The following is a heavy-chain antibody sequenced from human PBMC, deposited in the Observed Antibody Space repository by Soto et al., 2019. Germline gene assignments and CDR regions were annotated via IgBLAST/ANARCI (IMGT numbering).Heavy chain of an antibody. CDR1: GGSISSGANY. D-gene: IGHD2-2*01. Sequence: SETLSLTCTVSGGSISSGANYWSWVRQGPXKGLEWIGNIYYSGSAYYNPSLKSRLTMSVDTSKNSFSLKLTSVTAADTAVYYCARVLCSSTTCYFPDRFDPWGQGTLVTVSS. CDR2: IYYSGSA. J-gene: IGHJ5*02. CDR3: ARVLCSSTTCYFPDRFDP. V-gene: IGHV4-31*03.